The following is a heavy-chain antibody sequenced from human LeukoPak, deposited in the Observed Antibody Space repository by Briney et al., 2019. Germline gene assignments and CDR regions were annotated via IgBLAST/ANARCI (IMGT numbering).Heavy chain of an antibody. CDR1: GFTFSSYG. D-gene: IGHD5-18*01. V-gene: IGHV3-30*02. CDR3: AKDGRHPVDTAPKYYYYYMDV. J-gene: IGHJ6*03. CDR2: IRYDGSNK. Sequence: PGGSLRLSCAASGFTFSSYGMHWVRQAPGKGLEWVAFIRYDGSNKYYADSVKGRFTISRDNSKNTLYLQMNSLRAEDTAVYYCAKDGRHPVDTAPKYYYYYMDVWGKGTTVTVSS.